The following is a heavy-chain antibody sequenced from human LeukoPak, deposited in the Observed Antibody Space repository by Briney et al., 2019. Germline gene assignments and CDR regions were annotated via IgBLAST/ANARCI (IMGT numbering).Heavy chain of an antibody. Sequence: ASVKVSCKASGYIFITYYIHWVRQAPGQGLGWMGIINPDGGRTSYAQKFQGRVTMTRDTSTSRVYMELSSLRSEDTAVYYCARDPYYDKSGSGDYYYYMDVWGEGTTVTVSS. CDR2: INPDGGRT. CDR3: ARDPYYDKSGSGDYYYYMDV. V-gene: IGHV1-46*01. J-gene: IGHJ6*03. D-gene: IGHD3-22*01. CDR1: GYIFITYY.